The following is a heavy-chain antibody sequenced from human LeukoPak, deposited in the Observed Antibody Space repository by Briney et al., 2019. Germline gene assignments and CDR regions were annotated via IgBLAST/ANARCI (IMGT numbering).Heavy chain of an antibody. CDR1: GGSISSHY. D-gene: IGHD5-12*01. V-gene: IGHV4-59*11. CDR3: ARVEGGYDLGYFGY. CDR2: IYYSGST. J-gene: IGHJ4*02. Sequence: SETLSLTCTVSGGSISSHYWSWIRQPPGKGLEWIGYIYYSGSTNYNPSLKSRVTISVDTSKNQFSLKLSSVTAADTAVYYCARVEGGYDLGYFGYWGQGTLVTVSS.